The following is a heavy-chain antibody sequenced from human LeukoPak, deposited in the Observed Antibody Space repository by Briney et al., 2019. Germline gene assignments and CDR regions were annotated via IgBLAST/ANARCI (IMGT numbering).Heavy chain of an antibody. CDR3: ATYRQVLLPFES. Sequence: GGSLRLSCAASGFTFSTFAMIWVRQPPGKGLEWVSSIFPSGGEIHYADSVRGRFTISRDNSKSTLSLQMNSLGAEDTAIYYCATYRQVLLPFESWGQGTLVTVSS. D-gene: IGHD2-8*02. J-gene: IGHJ4*02. CDR1: GFTFSTFA. CDR2: IFPSGGEI. V-gene: IGHV3-23*01.